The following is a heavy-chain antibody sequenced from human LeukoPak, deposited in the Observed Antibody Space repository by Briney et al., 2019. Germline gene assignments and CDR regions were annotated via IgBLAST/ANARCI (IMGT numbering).Heavy chain of an antibody. Sequence: PSETLSLTCTVSSGSISTSNYYWVWIRQPPGKGLEWIGSIYYSGSTSYSPSLKSRVTISIDTSKNQFSLKLISVTAADTAVYYCARDRRRDGYNFDYWGQGTLVTVSS. CDR3: ARDRRRDGYNFDY. J-gene: IGHJ4*02. CDR2: IYYSGST. V-gene: IGHV4-39*07. D-gene: IGHD5-24*01. CDR1: SGSISTSNYY.